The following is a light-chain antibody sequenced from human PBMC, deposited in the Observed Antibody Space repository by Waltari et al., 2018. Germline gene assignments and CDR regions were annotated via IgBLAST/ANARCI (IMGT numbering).Light chain of an antibody. CDR1: QYISNN. CDR2: GAS. CDR3: QQYKTWPPST. Sequence: EIVMTQSPAALSVSPGERATLSCRASQYISNNLAWYQHKPGQPPRLLTAGASTRASGVPARCSGSGSGTEFSLTISSLQSEDSAIYFCQQYKTWPPSTFGQGTKLETK. J-gene: IGKJ2*02. V-gene: IGKV3-15*01.